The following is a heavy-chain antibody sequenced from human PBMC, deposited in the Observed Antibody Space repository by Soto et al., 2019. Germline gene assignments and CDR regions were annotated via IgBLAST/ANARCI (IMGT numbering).Heavy chain of an antibody. J-gene: IGHJ3*02. CDR2: INAGNGNT. CDR3: ARDRGRFGDHDAFDI. Sequence: QVQLVQSGAEVKKPGASVKVSCKASGYTFTSYAMHWVRQAPGQRLEWMGWINAGNGNTKYSQRFQGRVTITSDTSASTAYMELSSLRSEATAVYYCARDRGRFGDHDAFDIWGQGTMVTVSS. D-gene: IGHD3-10*01. V-gene: IGHV1-3*01. CDR1: GYTFTSYA.